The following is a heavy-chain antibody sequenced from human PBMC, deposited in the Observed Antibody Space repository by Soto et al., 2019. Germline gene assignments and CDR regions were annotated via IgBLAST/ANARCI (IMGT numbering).Heavy chain of an antibody. D-gene: IGHD5-12*01. V-gene: IGHV3-64*01. CDR3: ARGAGYGGYGY. Sequence: EVQLVDSGGGLVQPGGSLRLSCAASGFTFSSYAMHWVRQAPGKGLEYVSAISSNGGSTYYANSVKGRFTISRDNSKNTMYLQMGSLRAEDMAVYYCARGAGYGGYGYWGQGTLVTVSS. CDR1: GFTFSSYA. CDR2: ISSNGGST. J-gene: IGHJ4*02.